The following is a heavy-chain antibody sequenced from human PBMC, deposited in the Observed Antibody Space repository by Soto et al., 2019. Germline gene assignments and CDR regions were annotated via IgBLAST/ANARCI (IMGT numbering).Heavy chain of an antibody. D-gene: IGHD3-3*01. CDR1: GFSLSNARMG. V-gene: IGHV2-26*01. CDR3: ARIKRGFLEWFPSDY. J-gene: IGHJ4*02. CDR2: IFSNDEK. Sequence: QVTLKESGPVLVKPTETLTLTCTVSGFSLSNARMGVSWIRQPPGKALEWLAHIFSNDEKSYSTSLKSRLTISKDTSKSQVVLTMTNMDPGDTATYFCARIKRGFLEWFPSDYWGQGTLVTVSS.